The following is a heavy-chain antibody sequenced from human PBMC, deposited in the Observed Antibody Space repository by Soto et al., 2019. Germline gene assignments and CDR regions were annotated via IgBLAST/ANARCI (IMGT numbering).Heavy chain of an antibody. V-gene: IGHV1-69*13. CDR3: ARDSGTTAPGKPPDWFDP. Sequence: SVKVSCKASGGTFSSYAISWVRQAPGQGLEWMGGIIPIFGTANYAQKFQGRVTITADESTSTAYMELSSLRSEDTAVYYCARDSGTTAPGKPPDWFDPWGQGTLVPVSS. CDR2: IIPIFGTA. D-gene: IGHD1-7*01. J-gene: IGHJ5*02. CDR1: GGTFSSYA.